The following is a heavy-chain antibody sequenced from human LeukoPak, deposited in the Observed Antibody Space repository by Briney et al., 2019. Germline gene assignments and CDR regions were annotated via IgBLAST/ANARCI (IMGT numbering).Heavy chain of an antibody. J-gene: IGHJ4*02. CDR3: ARQRPRYGSGRIN. V-gene: IGHV1-8*01. CDR2: MNPNSGNT. Sequence: ASVKVSCKASGYTFTSYDINWVRQATGRGLEWMGWMNPNSGNTGYAQKFQGRVTMTRNTSISTAYMELSSLRSEDTAVYYCARQRPRYGSGRINWGQGTLVTVSS. D-gene: IGHD3-10*01. CDR1: GYTFTSYD.